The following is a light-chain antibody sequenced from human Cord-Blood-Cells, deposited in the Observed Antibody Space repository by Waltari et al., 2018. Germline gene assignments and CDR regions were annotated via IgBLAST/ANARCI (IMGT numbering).Light chain of an antibody. J-gene: IGLJ2*01. CDR3: CSYAGSSTVV. Sequence: QSALTQPAPVSGSPGPSITISCTGTRSAVGRYNLFSWYQQHPGKAPKLMIYEGSKRPSGVSNRFSGSKSGNTASLTISGLQAEDEADYYCCSYAGSSTVVFGGGTKLTVL. V-gene: IGLV2-23*01. CDR2: EGS. CDR1: RSAVGRYNL.